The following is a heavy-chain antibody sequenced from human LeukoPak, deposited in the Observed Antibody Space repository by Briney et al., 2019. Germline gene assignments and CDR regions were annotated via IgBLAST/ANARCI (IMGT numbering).Heavy chain of an antibody. Sequence: SETLFLTCTVSGGSISSSSYYWSWIRQPAGKGLEWIGRIYSSGSTNYNPSLKSRVTMSVDTSKNQFSLKLSSVTAADTAVYYCAREKGIVVVDWGQGTLVTVSS. D-gene: IGHD3-22*01. CDR2: IYSSGST. CDR1: GGSISSSSYY. CDR3: AREKGIVVVD. J-gene: IGHJ4*02. V-gene: IGHV4-61*02.